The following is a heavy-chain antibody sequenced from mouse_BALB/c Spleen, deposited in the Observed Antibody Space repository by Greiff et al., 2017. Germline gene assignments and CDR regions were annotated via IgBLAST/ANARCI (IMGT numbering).Heavy chain of an antibody. Sequence: VQLQESGPGLVAPSQSLSITCTVSGFSLTSYGVHWVRQPPGKGLEWLGVIWAGGSTNYNSALMSRLSISKDNSKSQVFLKMNSLQTDDTAMYYCAREGAYGNYGAYWGQGTLVTVSA. CDR1: GFSLTSYG. V-gene: IGHV2-9*02. D-gene: IGHD2-10*02. CDR3: AREGAYGNYGAY. J-gene: IGHJ3*01. CDR2: IWAGGST.